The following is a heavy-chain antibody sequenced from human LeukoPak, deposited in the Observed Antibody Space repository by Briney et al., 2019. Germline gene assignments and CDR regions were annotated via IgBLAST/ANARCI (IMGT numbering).Heavy chain of an antibody. V-gene: IGHV4-59*11. J-gene: IGHJ5*02. CDR3: ARAQTANIRPNWFDP. Sequence: SETLSLTCTVSGGAITSHYWSWLRQSPEKGLEWIGFVYYGGPTNYNPSFKSRVTMSVHTSRSQVSLQLTSVTSADTAVYYCARAQTANIRPNWFDPWGQGTLVTVSS. CDR1: GGAITSHY. CDR2: VYYGGPT.